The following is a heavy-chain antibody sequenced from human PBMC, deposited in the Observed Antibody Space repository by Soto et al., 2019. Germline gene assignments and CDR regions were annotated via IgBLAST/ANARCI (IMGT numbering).Heavy chain of an antibody. V-gene: IGHV1-3*01. J-gene: IGHJ4*02. CDR3: ARSTVVAHFDY. CDR2: INGGNGNT. D-gene: IGHD3-22*01. Sequence: QVPLVQSGAEVKKPGASVRVSCKASGYTFTSYAIHWVRQAPGQRLEWMGWINGGNGNTEYSQRFQGRVTFTRDTSASTAYMELSSLRSVDTAVYYCARSTVVAHFDYWGQGTLVTVSS. CDR1: GYTFTSYA.